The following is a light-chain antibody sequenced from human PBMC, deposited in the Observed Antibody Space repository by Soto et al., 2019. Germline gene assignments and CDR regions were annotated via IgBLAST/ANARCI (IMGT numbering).Light chain of an antibody. CDR2: AAS. V-gene: IGKV1-27*01. Sequence: DIQMTQSPSSLSASVGDRVTITCRASQGISNYLAWYQQRPGKVPKLLIYAASTLQSGVPSRFSGSESGTDFTLTMDSLLPEDVATYYCQNLDSAAFTFGPGTKVDIK. CDR3: QNLDSAAFT. CDR1: QGISNY. J-gene: IGKJ3*01.